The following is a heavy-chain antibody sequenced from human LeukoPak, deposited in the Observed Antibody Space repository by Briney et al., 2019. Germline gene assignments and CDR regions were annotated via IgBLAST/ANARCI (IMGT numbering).Heavy chain of an antibody. CDR2: MTTSGNTI. D-gene: IGHD1-26*01. V-gene: IGHV3-48*02. J-gene: IGHJ4*02. CDR1: GITFSGYS. CDR3: ARVGGATAVTMYFEY. Sequence: PGGSLRLSCVVSGITFSGYSMIWVRQAPGKGLEWLSFMTTSGNTIFYAESVKDRFTISRDNAKKSLYLQMNGLRDEDTAVYYCARVGGATAVTMYFEYWGQGTLVTVSS.